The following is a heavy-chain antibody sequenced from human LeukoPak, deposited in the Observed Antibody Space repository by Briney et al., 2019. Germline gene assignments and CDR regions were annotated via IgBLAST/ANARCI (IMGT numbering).Heavy chain of an antibody. CDR2: INTNTGNP. D-gene: IGHD6-13*01. CDR3: ARHEDPISSWYES. J-gene: IGHJ5*02. Sequence: GASVKVSCKASGYTLTSYAMNWVRQDPGQGLEWKGWINTNTGNPTYAQGFTGRFVFSLDTSVSTAYLQISSLKAEDTAVYYCARHEDPISSWYESWGQGTLVTVSS. V-gene: IGHV7-4-1*02. CDR1: GYTLTSYA.